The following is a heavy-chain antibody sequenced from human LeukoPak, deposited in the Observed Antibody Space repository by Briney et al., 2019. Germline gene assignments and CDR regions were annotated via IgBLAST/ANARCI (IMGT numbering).Heavy chain of an antibody. CDR3: VKDASGRYMIDN. D-gene: IGHD6-19*01. V-gene: IGHV3-9*01. J-gene: IGHJ4*02. CDR2: ISWNSGGI. CDR1: GFNLDEYA. Sequence: PGGSLRLSCAASGFNLDEYAMHWVRQAPGKGLEWVSGISWNSGGIGYADSVKGRFTISRDNAKNRLYLEMNSLRTEDTALYYCVKDASGRYMIDNWGQGTQVTVAS.